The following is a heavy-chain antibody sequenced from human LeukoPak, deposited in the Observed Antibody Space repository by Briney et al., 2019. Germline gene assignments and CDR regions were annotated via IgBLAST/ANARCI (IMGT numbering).Heavy chain of an antibody. CDR1: GGSISSGSYY. D-gene: IGHD2/OR15-2a*01. V-gene: IGHV4-39*01. CDR3: ARLPFLRYYFDY. J-gene: IGHJ4*02. Sequence: KPSETLSLTCTVSGGSISSGSYYWGWIRQPPGKGLEWIGSIYYSGSTYYNPSLKSRVTISVDTSKNQFSLKLSSVTAADTAVYYCARLPFLRYYFDYWGQGTLFTVSS. CDR2: IYYSGST.